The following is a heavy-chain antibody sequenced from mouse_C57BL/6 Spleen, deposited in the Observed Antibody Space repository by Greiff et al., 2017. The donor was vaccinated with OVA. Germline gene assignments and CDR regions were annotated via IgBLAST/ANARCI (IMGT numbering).Heavy chain of an antibody. V-gene: IGHV1-69*01. J-gene: IGHJ2*01. CDR3: ARKELGRRGYFDY. CDR2: IDPSDSYT. Sequence: QVQLKQPGAELVMPGASVKLSCKASGYTFTSYWMHWVKQRPGQGLEWIGEIDPSDSYTNYNQKFKGKSTLTVDKSSSTAYMQLSSLTSEDSAVYYCARKELGRRGYFDYWGQGTTLTVSS. D-gene: IGHD4-1*01. CDR1: GYTFTSYW.